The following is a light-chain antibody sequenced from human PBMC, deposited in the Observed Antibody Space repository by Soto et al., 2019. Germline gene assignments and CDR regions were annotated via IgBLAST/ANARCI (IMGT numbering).Light chain of an antibody. V-gene: IGKV3-20*01. CDR2: DAS. CDR3: QQYGSSPGIT. J-gene: IGKJ5*01. CDR1: LSVSVY. Sequence: VVLTQSPATLSLSPGERATLSCRTSLSVSVYLDWYQQKPGQAPRLLISDASNRATGIPARFSGSGSGTDFTLTISRLEPGDFAVYYCQQYGSSPGITFGQGTRLEIK.